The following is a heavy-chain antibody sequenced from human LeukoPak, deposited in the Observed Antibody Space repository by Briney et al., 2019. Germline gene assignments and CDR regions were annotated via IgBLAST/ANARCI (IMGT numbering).Heavy chain of an antibody. D-gene: IGHD3-16*02. Sequence: GASVKVSCKASGYTFTGYYMHWVRQAPGQGLGWMGWINPNSGGTNYAQKFQGRVTMTRDTSISTAYMELSRLRSDDTAVYYCARAPANYDYVWGSYREYYFDYWGQGTLVTVSS. V-gene: IGHV1-2*02. CDR1: GYTFTGYY. CDR2: INPNSGGT. CDR3: ARAPANYDYVWGSYREYYFDY. J-gene: IGHJ4*02.